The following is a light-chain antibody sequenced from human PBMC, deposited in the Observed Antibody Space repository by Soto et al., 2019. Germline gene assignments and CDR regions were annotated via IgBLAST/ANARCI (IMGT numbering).Light chain of an antibody. CDR1: QSISSW. CDR3: QQYNSYPYT. V-gene: IGKV1-5*03. CDR2: KAS. J-gene: IGKJ2*01. Sequence: DIQMTQSPSTLSASVGDRVTITCRASQSISSWLAWYQQKPGKAPKLLIYKASSLESGVPSWFSGSGSGTEFTLTISSLQPDDFATYYCQQYNSYPYTFGQGTKLEIK.